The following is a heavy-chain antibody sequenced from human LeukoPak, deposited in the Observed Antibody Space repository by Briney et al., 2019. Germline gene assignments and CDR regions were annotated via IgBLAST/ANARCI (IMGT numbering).Heavy chain of an antibody. Sequence: SEILSLTCAVYGGSCSGYYWSWIRQPPGKGLEWIGEINHSGSTNYNPSLKSRVTISVDTSKNQFSLKLSSVTAADTAVYYCARGQQGMVDYWGQGTLVTVSS. CDR1: GGSCSGYY. J-gene: IGHJ4*02. V-gene: IGHV4-34*01. CDR3: ARGQQGMVDY. D-gene: IGHD6-19*01. CDR2: INHSGST.